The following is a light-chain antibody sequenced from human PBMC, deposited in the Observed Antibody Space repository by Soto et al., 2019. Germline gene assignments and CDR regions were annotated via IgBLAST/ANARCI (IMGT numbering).Light chain of an antibody. Sequence: QSALTQPASVSGSPGQSITISCSGTSSDVGGYNSVSWYQHHPGEAPKLMLFEVNNRPSGVSNRLSGSKSGDTASLTISGLQVEDEADYYCSSYTSSNTVLFGGGTKLTVL. J-gene: IGLJ2*01. CDR3: SSYTSSNTVL. V-gene: IGLV2-14*01. CDR2: EVN. CDR1: SSDVGGYNS.